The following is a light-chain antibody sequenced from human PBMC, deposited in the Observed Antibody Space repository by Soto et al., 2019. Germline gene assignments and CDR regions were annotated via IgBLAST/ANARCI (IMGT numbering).Light chain of an antibody. CDR1: SSDVGGYNY. CDR2: EVN. Sequence: QSVLTQPASVSGSPGQTITISCTGSSSDVGGYNYVSWYQQHPGKAPKLMIYEVNNRPSGVSNRFSGSKSDNTASLTISGLQGEDEADYYCSSFTSTSTQVLGGGTKLTVL. CDR3: SSFTSTSTQV. V-gene: IGLV2-14*01. J-gene: IGLJ3*02.